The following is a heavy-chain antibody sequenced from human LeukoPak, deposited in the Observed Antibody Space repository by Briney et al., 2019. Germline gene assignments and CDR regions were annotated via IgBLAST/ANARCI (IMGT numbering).Heavy chain of an antibody. J-gene: IGHJ2*01. CDR1: GGSISSSNW. D-gene: IGHD1/OR15-1a*01. V-gene: IGHV4-39*01. Sequence: SETLSLTCAVSGGSISSSNWWSWIRQPPGKGLEWIGSIYYSGSTYYNPSLKSRVTISVDTSKNQFSLKLSSVTAADTAVYYCARHEEQWYFDLWGRGTLVTVSS. CDR3: ARHEEQWYFDL. CDR2: IYYSGST.